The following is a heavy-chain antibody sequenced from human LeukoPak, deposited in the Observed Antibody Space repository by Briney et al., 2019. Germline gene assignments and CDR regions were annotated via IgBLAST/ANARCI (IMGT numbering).Heavy chain of an antibody. CDR3: AKDPFRYSGSSNWFDP. D-gene: IGHD5-12*01. CDR1: GFTFSRYG. J-gene: IGHJ5*02. V-gene: IGHV3-33*06. CDR2: IWYDGSNK. Sequence: GGSLRLSCAASGFTFSRYGMHWVRQAPGKGLEWVAVIWYDGSNKYYADSVKGRFTISRDNSKNTLYLQMNSLRAEDTAVYYCAKDPFRYSGSSNWFDPWGQGTLVTVSS.